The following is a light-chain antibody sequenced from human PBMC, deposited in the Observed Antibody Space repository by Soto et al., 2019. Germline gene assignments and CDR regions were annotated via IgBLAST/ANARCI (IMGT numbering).Light chain of an antibody. CDR1: SSDVGNYNF. CDR3: CSYTRSDTLL. Sequence: ALTQPASVSGSPGQSITISCIGTSSDVGNYNFVSWYQHHPGKAPRLIISEVSNRPSGIPSRFSGSKSGNTASLTISGLRAEDEADYYCCSYTRSDTLLFGGGTKVTVL. V-gene: IGLV2-23*02. CDR2: EVS. J-gene: IGLJ2*01.